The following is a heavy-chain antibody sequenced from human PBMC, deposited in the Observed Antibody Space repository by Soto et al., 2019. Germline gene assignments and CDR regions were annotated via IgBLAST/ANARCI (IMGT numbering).Heavy chain of an antibody. V-gene: IGHV3-74*01. D-gene: IGHD3-10*01. J-gene: IGHJ5*02. CDR1: GFTFSSYW. Sequence: GGSLRLSCAASGFTFSSYWMHWVRQAPGKGLVWVSRINSDGSSTSYADSVKGRFTISRDNSKNMLYLQMNSLRVEDTAVYYRARSSGGIASALYSWGQGALVTVSS. CDR3: ARSSGGIASALYS. CDR2: INSDGSST.